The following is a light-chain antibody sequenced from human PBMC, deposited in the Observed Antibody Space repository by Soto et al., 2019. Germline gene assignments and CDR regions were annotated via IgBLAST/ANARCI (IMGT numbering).Light chain of an antibody. J-gene: IGKJ2*01. Sequence: EIVLTQSPATLSLSPGERATLSCRASQSVSSYLAWYQQKPGQATRLLIYDASNRATGIPARFSGSGSGTDLTLTISSLEPEDFAVYYCQQRSNWPPYTFGQGTKLEIK. CDR3: QQRSNWPPYT. CDR1: QSVSSY. CDR2: DAS. V-gene: IGKV3-11*01.